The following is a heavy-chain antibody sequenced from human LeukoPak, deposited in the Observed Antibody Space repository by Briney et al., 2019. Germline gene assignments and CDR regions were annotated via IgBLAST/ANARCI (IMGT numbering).Heavy chain of an antibody. V-gene: IGHV4-4*07. J-gene: IGHJ4*02. CDR1: GGSISSYY. CDR3: ARERIAAAGSYLFDY. D-gene: IGHD6-13*01. CDR2: IYTSGST. Sequence: PSETLSLTCTVSGGSISSYYWSWIRQPAGKGLEWIGRIYTSGSTNCNPSLKSRVTMSVDTSKNQFSLKLSSVTAADTAVYYCARERIAAAGSYLFDYWGQGTLVTVSS.